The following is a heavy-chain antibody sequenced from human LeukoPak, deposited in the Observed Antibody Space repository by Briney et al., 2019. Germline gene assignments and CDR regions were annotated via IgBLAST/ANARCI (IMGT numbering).Heavy chain of an antibody. J-gene: IGHJ4*02. V-gene: IGHV3-30*18. CDR1: GFTFSSYG. CDR2: ISYDGSNQ. CDR3: AKPPGHDGY. D-gene: IGHD1-1*01. Sequence: GGSLRLSCADSGFTFSSYGMHWVRQAPGKGLEWVAFISYDGSNQYYADSVKGRFTISRDNSKNTMNLQMNSLRVEDTAVYYCAKPPGHDGYWGQGTLVTVSS.